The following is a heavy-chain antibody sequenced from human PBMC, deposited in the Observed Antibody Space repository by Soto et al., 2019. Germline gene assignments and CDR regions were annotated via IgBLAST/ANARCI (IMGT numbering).Heavy chain of an antibody. CDR3: ARYQYWSGYLDA. J-gene: IGHJ6*04. Sequence: ASVKVSCKDSGYTFTANYVHWVRQAPGQGLEWMGWINPHTGGTDYAQTFQGRVTMTRDTSISTAYMELSRLTSDDTAVYYCARYQYWSGYLDAWGKGTTVTVSS. CDR2: INPHTGGT. D-gene: IGHD3-3*01. CDR1: GYTFTANY. V-gene: IGHV1-2*02.